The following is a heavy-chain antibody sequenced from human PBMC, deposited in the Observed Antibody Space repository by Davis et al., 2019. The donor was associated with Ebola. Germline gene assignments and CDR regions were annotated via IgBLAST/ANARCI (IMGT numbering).Heavy chain of an antibody. Sequence: SVKVSCKASGGTFSSYAISWVRQAPGQGLEWMGGIIPIFGTANYAQKFQGRVTITADESTSTAYMELSSLRSEDTAVYYCARDTPRDCTGGVCSDYYGMDVWGQGTTVTVSS. J-gene: IGHJ6*02. D-gene: IGHD2-8*02. CDR3: ARDTPRDCTGGVCSDYYGMDV. V-gene: IGHV1-69*13. CDR2: IIPIFGTA. CDR1: GGTFSSYA.